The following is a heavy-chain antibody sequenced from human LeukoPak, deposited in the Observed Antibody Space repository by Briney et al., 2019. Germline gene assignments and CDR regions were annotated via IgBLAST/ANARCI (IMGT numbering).Heavy chain of an antibody. V-gene: IGHV3-23*01. CDR1: GFTFSSYA. CDR2: LSGSGDYT. CDR3: AKTTGYYSSSPLDY. J-gene: IGHJ4*02. Sequence: TGGSLRLSCAASGFTFSSYAMNWVRQAPGKGLEWVSSLSGSGDYTYYADSVKGRFTISRDNSKNTLYLRTNSLRAEDTAVYYCAKTTGYYSSSPLDYWGQGTLVTVSS. D-gene: IGHD3-9*01.